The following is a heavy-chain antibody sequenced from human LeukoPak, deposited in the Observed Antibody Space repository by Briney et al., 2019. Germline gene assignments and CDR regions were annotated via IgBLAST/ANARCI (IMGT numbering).Heavy chain of an antibody. CDR1: GFIFSSKW. V-gene: IGHV3-74*01. D-gene: IGHD3-22*01. CDR2: IDNGGSYT. J-gene: IGHJ4*02. CDR3: ARDLPISDSSGYYLDY. Sequence: GGSLRLSCAASGFIFSSKWIHWVRQAPGKGLEWVSRIDNGGSYTSYADSVKGRFTISRDNAKNTLYLQMNSLRAEDTAVYYCARDLPISDSSGYYLDYWGQGNVATVYS.